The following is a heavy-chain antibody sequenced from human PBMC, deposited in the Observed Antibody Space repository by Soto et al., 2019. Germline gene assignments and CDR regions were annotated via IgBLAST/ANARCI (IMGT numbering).Heavy chain of an antibody. CDR1: GFTFSSYS. D-gene: IGHD5-12*01. CDR2: ISSSSSTI. J-gene: IGHJ6*02. V-gene: IGHV3-48*01. CDR3: ARDVGWLQFVYYYGMDV. Sequence: PGGSLRLSCAASGFTFSSYSMNWVRQAPGKGLEWVSYISSSSSTIYYADSVKGRFTISRDNAKNSLYLQMNSLRAEDTAVYYCARDVGWLQFVYYYGMDVWGQGTTVTVS.